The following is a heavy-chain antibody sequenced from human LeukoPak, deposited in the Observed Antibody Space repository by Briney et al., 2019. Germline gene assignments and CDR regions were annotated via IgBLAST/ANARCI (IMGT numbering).Heavy chain of an antibody. CDR3: AREFDFWSGYYFDY. J-gene: IGHJ4*02. Sequence: ASETLSLTCTVSGGSISSYYWSWIRQPAGKGLEWIGRIYTSGSTNYNPSLKSRVTMSVGTSKNQFSLKLSSVTAADTAVYYCAREFDFWSGYYFDYWGQGTLVTVSS. V-gene: IGHV4-4*07. CDR2: IYTSGST. CDR1: GGSISSYY. D-gene: IGHD3-3*01.